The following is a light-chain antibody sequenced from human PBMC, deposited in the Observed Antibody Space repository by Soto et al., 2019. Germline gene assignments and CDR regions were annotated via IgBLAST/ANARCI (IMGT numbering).Light chain of an antibody. Sequence: EIVLTQSPGTLSXXXXXXXXXXXXXSQSVSSSYLAWYQQKPGQAPRLLIYGASSRATGIPDRFSGSGSGTDFTLTISRLEPEDFAVYYCQQYGSSPLTFGGGTKVDIK. CDR2: GAS. CDR3: QQYGSSPLT. J-gene: IGKJ4*01. V-gene: IGKV3-20*01. CDR1: QSVSSSY.